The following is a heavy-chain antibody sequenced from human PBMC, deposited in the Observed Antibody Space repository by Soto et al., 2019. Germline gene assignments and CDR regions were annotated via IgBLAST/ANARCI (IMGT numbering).Heavy chain of an antibody. J-gene: IGHJ4*02. D-gene: IGHD3-9*01. CDR3: TSDRLTLTTSLIFGC. Sequence: QVQLVQSGAEGKKPGASVKVSCKASGYTFTNYGIAWVRQAPGQGLEWMGWISPYSGKTDYRQNIHGRVTMSADTSTTRAYMELRSPRSDDTAVYYCTSDRLTLTTSLIFGCWGQGTLVTVSS. V-gene: IGHV1-18*01. CDR2: ISPYSGKT. CDR1: GYTFTNYG.